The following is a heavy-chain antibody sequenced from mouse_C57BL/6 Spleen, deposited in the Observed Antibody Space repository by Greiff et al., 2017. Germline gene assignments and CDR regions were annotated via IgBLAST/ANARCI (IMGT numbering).Heavy chain of an antibody. J-gene: IGHJ4*01. D-gene: IGHD2-5*01. V-gene: IGHV7-3*01. CDR1: GFTFTDYY. CDR3: ARCAYYSNYEYAMDY. Sequence: EVKLMESGGGLVQPGGSLSLSCAASGFTFTDYYMSWVRQPPGKALEWLGFIRNKANGYTTEYSASVKGRFTISRDNSQSILYLQMNALRAEDSATDYCARCAYYSNYEYAMDYWGQGTSVTVSS. CDR2: IRNKANGYTT.